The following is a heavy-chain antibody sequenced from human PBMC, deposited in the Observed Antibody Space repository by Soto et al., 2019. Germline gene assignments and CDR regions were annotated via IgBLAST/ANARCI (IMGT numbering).Heavy chain of an antibody. CDR3: ARAPRGYSYGYGYYYYYGMDV. CDR1: GYTFTSYG. V-gene: IGHV1-18*01. J-gene: IGHJ6*02. CDR2: ISAYNGNT. Sequence: ASVKVSCKASGYTFTSYGISWVRQAPGQGLEWMGWISAYNGNTNYAQKLQGRVTMTTDTSTSTAYMELRSLRSDDTAVYYCARAPRGYSYGYGYYYYYGMDVWGQGTTVTAP. D-gene: IGHD5-18*01.